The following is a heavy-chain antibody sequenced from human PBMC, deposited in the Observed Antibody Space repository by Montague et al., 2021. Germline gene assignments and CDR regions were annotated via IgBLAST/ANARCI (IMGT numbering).Heavy chain of an antibody. CDR1: GGSFSSYF. Sequence: SETRSLTCAVSGGSFSSYFWSWIRQPPGKGLEWIGEISHTGNTNYNPSLKSRVTMSVDMSKSQFSLTLMSVTAADTAVYYCTGLGYGAGYHLHAAEGWGQGTLVTVSS. J-gene: IGHJ4*02. D-gene: IGHD3-10*01. CDR3: TGLGYGAGYHLHAAEG. V-gene: IGHV4-34*01. CDR2: ISHTGNT.